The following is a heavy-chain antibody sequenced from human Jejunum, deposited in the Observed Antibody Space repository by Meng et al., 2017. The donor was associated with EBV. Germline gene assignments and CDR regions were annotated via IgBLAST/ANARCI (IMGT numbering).Heavy chain of an antibody. J-gene: IGHJ5*02. Sequence: EVALVESGGGLVQPGDSLRLSCAASGFTLSSYWMHWVRQAPGKGLVWVSRINSDGSKTNYADSVKGRFTISRDIAKNTLYLQLNSLRADDTVVYYCVRGPPPDTWGQGTLVTVSS. V-gene: IGHV3-74*01. CDR3: VRGPPPDT. CDR1: GFTLSSYW. CDR2: INSDGSKT.